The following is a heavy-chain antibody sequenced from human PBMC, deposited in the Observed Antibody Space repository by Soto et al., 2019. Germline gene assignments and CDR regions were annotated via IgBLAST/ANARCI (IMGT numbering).Heavy chain of an antibody. D-gene: IGHD6-19*01. CDR2: ISSSSSTI. Sequence: EVQLVESGGGLVQPGGSLRLSCAASGFTFSSYIMNWVRQAPGKGLEWVSYISSSSSTIYYADSVKGRFTISRDNAKNSLYLQMNSLRDEDTAVYYCAREHSSGWPIYYNYGLDVWGQGTTVTVSS. CDR3: AREHSSGWPIYYNYGLDV. J-gene: IGHJ6*02. V-gene: IGHV3-48*02. CDR1: GFTFSSYI.